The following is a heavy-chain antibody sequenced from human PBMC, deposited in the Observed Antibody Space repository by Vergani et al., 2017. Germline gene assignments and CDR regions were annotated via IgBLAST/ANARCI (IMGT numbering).Heavy chain of an antibody. J-gene: IGHJ5*02. CDR2: IYAGDSDV. D-gene: IGHD3-3*01. V-gene: IGHV5-51*03. Sequence: EVPLVQSGAEVKKPGESLTISCQGSGYRITNYWIAWLRQRPGKGLEWMGIIYAGDSDVIYSPSFQGQVTMSVDKSLSTAYLQWSSLKASDTATYYCAKTNDFSSLYSSYNWFDPWGQGTQVTVSS. CDR3: AKTNDFSSLYSSYNWFDP. CDR1: GYRITNYW.